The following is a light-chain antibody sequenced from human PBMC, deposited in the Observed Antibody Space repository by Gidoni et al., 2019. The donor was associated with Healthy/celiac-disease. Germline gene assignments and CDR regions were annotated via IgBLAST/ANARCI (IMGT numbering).Light chain of an antibody. CDR1: SSNIGAGYD. V-gene: IGLV1-40*01. Sequence: QSVLTQPPSVAGATGQRVTISCTGSSSNIGAGYDVHWYQQLPGTAPTLIIYVTINRPSGFLARFSGSKSVTSASLSIPVLQAEDEADYFCQSYDRSLSGSVFGGGTKLTVL. CDR3: QSYDRSLSGSV. CDR2: VTI. J-gene: IGLJ3*02.